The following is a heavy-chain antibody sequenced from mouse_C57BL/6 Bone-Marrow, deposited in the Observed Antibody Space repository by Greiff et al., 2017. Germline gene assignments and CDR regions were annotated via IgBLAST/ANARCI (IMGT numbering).Heavy chain of an antibody. CDR1: GFNIKDDY. J-gene: IGHJ3*01. V-gene: IGHV14-4*01. D-gene: IGHD2-3*01. Sequence: EVQLQQSGAELVRPGASVKLSCTASGFNIKDDYMHWVKQRPEQGLEWIGWIDPENGDTEYASKFQGKATITADTSSNTAYLQLSSLTSEETAVYYCTVDGYYGAYWGQGTLVTVSA. CDR3: TVDGYYGAY. CDR2: IDPENGDT.